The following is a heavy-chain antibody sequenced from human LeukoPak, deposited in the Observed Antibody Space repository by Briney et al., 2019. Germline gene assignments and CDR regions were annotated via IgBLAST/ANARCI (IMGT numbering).Heavy chain of an antibody. Sequence: PSETLSLTCAVYGGSFSGYYWSWIRQPPGKGLEWIGEINHSGSTNYNPSLKSRVTISVDTSKNQFSLKLSSVTAADTAVYYCARANSSSLSKAHFVDYWGQGTLVTVSS. CDR2: INHSGST. V-gene: IGHV4-34*01. J-gene: IGHJ4*02. CDR1: GGSFSGYY. CDR3: ARANSSSLSKAHFVDY. D-gene: IGHD6-13*01.